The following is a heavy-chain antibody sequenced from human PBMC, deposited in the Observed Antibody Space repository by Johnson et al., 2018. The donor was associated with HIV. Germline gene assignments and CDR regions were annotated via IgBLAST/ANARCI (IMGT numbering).Heavy chain of an antibody. CDR3: ARAKIFCSGGRCSLDAFDI. Sequence: VQLVESGGGLVQPGGSLRLSCAASGFTFSSYWMSWVRQAPGKGLEWVANIKQDGSEKYYVDSVKGRFTISRDNAKNSLYLQMNSLRAEDTALYYCARAKIFCSGGRCSLDAFDIWGQGTMVTVSS. CDR1: GFTFSSYW. J-gene: IGHJ3*02. V-gene: IGHV3-7*03. CDR2: IKQDGSEK. D-gene: IGHD2-15*01.